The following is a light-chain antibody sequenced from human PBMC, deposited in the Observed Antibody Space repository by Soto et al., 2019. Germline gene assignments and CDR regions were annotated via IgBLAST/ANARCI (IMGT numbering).Light chain of an antibody. V-gene: IGKV4-1*01. CDR1: QSVLYSPNNLNY. Sequence: DIVMTQSPETLAVSLGERASFNCKSSQSVLYSPNNLNYLSWYQQKPGQPPKLLIYWASSRESGVPDRFSGSGSGTDFTLTISSLQAEDVAVYYCQQYHSFPLTFGGGTKVEIK. CDR3: QQYHSFPLT. CDR2: WAS. J-gene: IGKJ4*01.